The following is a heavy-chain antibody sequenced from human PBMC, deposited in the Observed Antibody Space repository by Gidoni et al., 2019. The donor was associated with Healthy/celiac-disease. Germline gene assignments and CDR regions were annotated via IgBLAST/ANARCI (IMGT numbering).Heavy chain of an antibody. Sequence: QVQLVQSGAEVKKPGSSVKVSCKASGGTFSSYAISWVRQAPGQGLEWMGGIIPIFGTANYAQKFQGRVTITADKSTSTAYMELSSLRSEDTAVYYCARLRGYRYDSSGYYRTGAFDIWGQGTMVTVSS. D-gene: IGHD3-22*01. CDR2: IIPIFGTA. V-gene: IGHV1-69*06. CDR3: ARLRGYRYDSSGYYRTGAFDI. J-gene: IGHJ3*02. CDR1: GGTFSSYA.